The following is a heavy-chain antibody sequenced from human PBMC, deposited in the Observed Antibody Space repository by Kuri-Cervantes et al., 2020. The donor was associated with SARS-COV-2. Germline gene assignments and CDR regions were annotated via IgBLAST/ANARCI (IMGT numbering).Heavy chain of an antibody. Sequence: SETLSLTCTVSGGSISSSSYYWGWIRQPPGKGLEWIGYIYYSGSTYYNPSLKSRVTISVDTSKNQFSLNLTSVTAADSAVFYCARRSPQSYYYGMDVWGQGTTVTVSS. CDR2: IYYSGST. V-gene: IGHV4-39*01. J-gene: IGHJ6*02. CDR3: ARRSPQSYYYGMDV. CDR1: GGSISSSSYY.